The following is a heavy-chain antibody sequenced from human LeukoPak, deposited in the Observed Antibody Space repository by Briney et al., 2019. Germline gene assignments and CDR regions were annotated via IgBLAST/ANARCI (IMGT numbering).Heavy chain of an antibody. CDR1: GFTFSDYY. CDR3: ARDRYCSSTTCYWNYYYYYMDV. J-gene: IGHJ6*03. Sequence: PGGSLRLSCAASGFTFSDYYMSWIRQAPGKGLEWVSYISSSCSTIYYADSVKGRFTISRDNAKNSLYLQMNSLRAEDTAVYYCARDRYCSSTTCYWNYYYYYMDVWGKGTTVTVSS. D-gene: IGHD2-2*01. CDR2: ISSSCSTI. V-gene: IGHV3-11*04.